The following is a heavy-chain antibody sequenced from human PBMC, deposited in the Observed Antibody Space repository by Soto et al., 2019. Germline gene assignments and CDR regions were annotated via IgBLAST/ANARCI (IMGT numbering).Heavy chain of an antibody. Sequence: QVQLVQSGAEVKKPGSSVKVSCKASGGTFSSYTISWVRQAPGQGLEWMGRIIPILGIANYAQKFQGRVTITADKSTSTAYMELSSLRFEDTAVYYCARGGGGDDYGDHFDYWGQGTLVTVSS. J-gene: IGHJ4*02. CDR2: IIPILGIA. CDR1: GGTFSSYT. CDR3: ARGGGGDDYGDHFDY. D-gene: IGHD4-17*01. V-gene: IGHV1-69*02.